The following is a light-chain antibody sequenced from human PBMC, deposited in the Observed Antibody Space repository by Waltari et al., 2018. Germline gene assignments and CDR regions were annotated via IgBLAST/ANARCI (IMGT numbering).Light chain of an antibody. CDR1: QDIRNC. CDR3: QQANSFPIT. Sequence: DIQMTQSPSSVSASVGDRVTITCRASQDIRNCLALYQQKPGKAPNPLIYATSSLQTGVPSRFSGSGSGTEFTLTISSLQPEDFATYYCQQANSFPITFGPGTKVDIK. J-gene: IGKJ3*01. CDR2: ATS. V-gene: IGKV1-12*01.